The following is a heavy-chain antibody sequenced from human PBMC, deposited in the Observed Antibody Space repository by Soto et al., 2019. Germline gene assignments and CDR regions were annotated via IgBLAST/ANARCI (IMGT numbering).Heavy chain of an antibody. J-gene: IGHJ4*02. CDR2: IWYDGSNK. V-gene: IGHV3-33*01. D-gene: IGHD1-7*01. CDR3: ARDGGYNWNYAAGIDY. Sequence: QVQLVESGGGVVQPGRSLRLSCAASGFTFSSYGMHWVRQAPGKGLEWVAVIWYDGSNKYYADSVKGRFTISRDNSKNTLYLQMNSLRAEDTAVYYCARDGGYNWNYAAGIDYWGQGTLVTVSS. CDR1: GFTFSSYG.